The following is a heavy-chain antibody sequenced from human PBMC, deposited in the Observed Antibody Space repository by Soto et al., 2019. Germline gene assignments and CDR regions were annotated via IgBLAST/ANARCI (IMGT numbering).Heavy chain of an antibody. CDR2: ISAYNGNT. D-gene: IGHD3-10*01. J-gene: IGHJ6*02. V-gene: IGHV1-18*04. CDR1: GYTVTSYG. CDR3: ARELDGSGSYSAPWYYYGMDV. Sequence: AAVEVSCRASGYTVTSYGISWVRQAPGQGLEWMGWISAYNGNTNYAQKLQGRVTMTTDTSTSTAYMELRSLRSDDTAVYYSARELDGSGSYSAPWYYYGMDVWRQGTTVTVSS.